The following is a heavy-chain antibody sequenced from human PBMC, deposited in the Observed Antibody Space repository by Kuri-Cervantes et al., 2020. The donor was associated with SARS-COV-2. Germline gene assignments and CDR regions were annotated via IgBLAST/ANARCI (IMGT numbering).Heavy chain of an antibody. CDR3: ARTGRWLQSTPFDY. CDR2: ISYDGSNK. D-gene: IGHD5-24*01. Sequence: GGSLRLSCAASGFTFSDYYMSWIRQAPGKGLEWVAVISYDGSNKYYADSVKGRFTISRDNSKNTLYLQMNSLRAEDTAVYYCARTGRWLQSTPFDYWGQGTLVTVSS. J-gene: IGHJ4*02. V-gene: IGHV3-30-3*01. CDR1: GFTFSDYY.